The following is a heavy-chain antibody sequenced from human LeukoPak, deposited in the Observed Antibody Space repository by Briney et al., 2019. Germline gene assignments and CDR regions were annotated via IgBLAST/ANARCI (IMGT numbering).Heavy chain of an antibody. V-gene: IGHV3-21*01. CDR3: ASRRHYYDGRGEY. Sequence: NSGGSLGSPWVAPGSTLKTYSMNWARKPQGKGWEWASPISSGGTYVDYADSVKGRFTISRDNSKNTLYLQMNSLRAEDTAVYYCASRRHYYDGRGEYWGQGTLVTVSS. CDR1: GSTLKTYS. CDR2: ISSGGTYV. D-gene: IGHD3-22*01. J-gene: IGHJ4*02.